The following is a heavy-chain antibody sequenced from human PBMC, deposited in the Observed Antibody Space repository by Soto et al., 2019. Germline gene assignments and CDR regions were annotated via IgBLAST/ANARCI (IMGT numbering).Heavy chain of an antibody. CDR1: GGTFSSYT. CDR2: IIPILGIA. V-gene: IGHV1-69*02. CDR3: ARPENPHYDSFDY. D-gene: IGHD3-3*01. Sequence: SVKVSCKASGGTFSSYTISWVRQAPGQGLEWMGRIIPILGIANYAQKFQGRVTITADKSTSTAYMELSSLRSEDTAVYYCARPENPHYDSFDYWGQGTLVTVSS. J-gene: IGHJ4*02.